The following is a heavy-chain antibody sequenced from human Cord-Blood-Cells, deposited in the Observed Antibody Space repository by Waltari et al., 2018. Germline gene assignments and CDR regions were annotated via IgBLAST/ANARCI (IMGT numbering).Heavy chain of an antibody. CDR2: IPDDGSDK. CDR3: ARDNARFFDY. CDR1: GFTSSSYA. Sequence: QVQLVESGGGVVQPGRSLRLSCAASGFTSSSYAMHWVRQAQGKGLKWVAVIPDDGSDKYYADSVKRRFTISRDNSKNTLYLQMNGLRAEDTAVYYCARDNARFFDYWGQGTLVTVSS. J-gene: IGHJ4*02. V-gene: IGHV3-30-3*01.